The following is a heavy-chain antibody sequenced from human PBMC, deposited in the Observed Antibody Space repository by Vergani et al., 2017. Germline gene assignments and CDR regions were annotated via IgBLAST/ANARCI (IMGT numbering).Heavy chain of an antibody. Sequence: QVQLVQSGAEVKKPGSSVKVSCKASGGTFSSYAISWVRQAPGQGLEWMGGIIPIFGTANYAQKFQGRVTITADESTSTAYMELSSLRSEDTAVYYCASYYYDSSGYYGIYYYGMDVWGQGTTVTVSS. J-gene: IGHJ6*02. CDR2: IIPIFGTA. CDR3: ASYYYDSSGYYGIYYYGMDV. V-gene: IGHV1-69*01. CDR1: GGTFSSYA. D-gene: IGHD3-22*01.